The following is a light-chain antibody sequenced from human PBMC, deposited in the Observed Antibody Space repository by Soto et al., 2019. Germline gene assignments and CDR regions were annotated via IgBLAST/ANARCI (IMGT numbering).Light chain of an antibody. J-gene: IGKJ1*01. CDR3: QQYYSYPG. Sequence: DIQMTQSPSSLSASVGDRVTITCRASQGIRNDLGWYQQKPGKAPKCLIYAVSSLRSGVPSRFSGSGSGTDFTLTISCLQSEDFATYYCQQYYSYPGFGQGTKVDIK. CDR2: AVS. V-gene: IGKV1-17*01. CDR1: QGIRND.